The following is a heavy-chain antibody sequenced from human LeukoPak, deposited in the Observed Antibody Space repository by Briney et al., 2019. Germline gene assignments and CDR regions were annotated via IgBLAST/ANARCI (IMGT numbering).Heavy chain of an antibody. V-gene: IGHV3-23*01. Sequence: GASLRLSCAASGFTFSSYAMSWVRRAPGKGLEWVSAISGSGGSTYYADSVKGRFTISRDNSKNTLYLQMNSLRAADTAVYYCAKAYYDILTGYYAPDAFDIWGQGTMVTVSS. CDR2: ISGSGGST. D-gene: IGHD3-9*01. CDR1: GFTFSSYA. CDR3: AKAYYDILTGYYAPDAFDI. J-gene: IGHJ3*02.